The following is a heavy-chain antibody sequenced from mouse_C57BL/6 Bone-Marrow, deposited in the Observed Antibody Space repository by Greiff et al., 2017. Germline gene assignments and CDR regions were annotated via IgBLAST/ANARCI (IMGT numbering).Heavy chain of an antibody. V-gene: IGHV1-7*01. CDR1: GYTFTSYW. CDR3: ARGIYYYGSSYGGWYFDV. Sequence: QVQLQQSGAELAKPGASVKLSCKASGYTFTSYWMHWVKQRPGQGLEWIGYINPSSGYTKYNQKFKDKATLTADKSSSTAYMQLSSLTYEDSAVDYCARGIYYYGSSYGGWYFDVWGTGTTVTVSS. J-gene: IGHJ1*03. CDR2: INPSSGYT. D-gene: IGHD1-1*01.